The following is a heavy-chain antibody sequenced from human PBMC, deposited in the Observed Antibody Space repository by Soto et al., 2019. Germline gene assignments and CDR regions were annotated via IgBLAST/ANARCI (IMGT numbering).Heavy chain of an antibody. CDR3: TRDASTDSSARGWFHP. Sequence: GGSLRLSCAASGFTFRSFTMNWVRQAPGKGLEWVSTISSNSAYIYYTDALRGRFTISRDNAKNSLHLQMNSLRAEDTAVYYCTRDASTDSSARGWFHPWGPGTLLTVSS. D-gene: IGHD6-13*01. J-gene: IGHJ5*02. V-gene: IGHV3-21*01. CDR1: GFTFRSFT. CDR2: ISSNSAYI.